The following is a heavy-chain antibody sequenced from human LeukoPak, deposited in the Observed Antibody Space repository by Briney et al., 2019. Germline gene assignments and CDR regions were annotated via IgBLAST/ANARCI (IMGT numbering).Heavy chain of an antibody. CDR1: GFTLTNHG. V-gene: IGHV3-21*01. J-gene: IGHJ6*02. CDR3: ARGDDDVWSGYYLYYYYYGMDV. Sequence: GGSLRLSCAVSGFTLTNHGVSWVRQAPGKGLEWVSSISSSSSYIYYADSVKGRFTISRDNAKNSLYLQMNSLRAEDTAVYYCARGDDDVWSGYYLYYYYYGMDVWGQGTTVTVSS. CDR2: ISSSSSYI. D-gene: IGHD3-3*01.